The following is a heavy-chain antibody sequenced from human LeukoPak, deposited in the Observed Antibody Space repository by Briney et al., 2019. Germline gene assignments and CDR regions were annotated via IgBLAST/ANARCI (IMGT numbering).Heavy chain of an antibody. Sequence: PGGSLRLSYAASGFTFSSYSMNWVRQAPGKGLEWVSSISSSSSYIYYADSVKGRFTISRDNAKNSLYLQMNSLRAEDTAVYYCARELGQYSSSPSFDYWGQGTLVTVSS. CDR3: ARELGQYSSSPSFDY. CDR2: ISSSSSYI. V-gene: IGHV3-21*01. D-gene: IGHD6-13*01. J-gene: IGHJ4*02. CDR1: GFTFSSYS.